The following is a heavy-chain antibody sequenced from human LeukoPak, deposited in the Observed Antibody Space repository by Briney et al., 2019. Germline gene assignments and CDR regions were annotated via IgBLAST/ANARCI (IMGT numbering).Heavy chain of an antibody. CDR1: DDSISDYY. V-gene: IGHV4-59*12. CDR3: ARVKQWRWFDP. J-gene: IGHJ5*02. Sequence: PSETLSLTCTVSDDSISDYYRGWIRQPPGKGLEWIGYFYNSGRSTYNPSLKSRVTISADTSKNHFSLKLNSVTAADTAVNYCARVKQWRWFDPWGQGTLVTVSS. CDR2: FYNSGRS. D-gene: IGHD6-19*01.